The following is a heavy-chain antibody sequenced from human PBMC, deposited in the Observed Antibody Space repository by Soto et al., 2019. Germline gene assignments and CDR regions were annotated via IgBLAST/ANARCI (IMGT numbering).Heavy chain of an antibody. J-gene: IGHJ4*02. Sequence: QVQLVESGGGVVQPGRSLRLSCAASGFTFSSYAMHRVRQAPGKGLEWVAVISYDGSNKYYADSVKSRFTISRDNSKHTLYLQINSLRAEDTAWYYCASNPHPSIALDREYYFDYWGQGTLVTVSS. V-gene: IGHV3-30-3*01. D-gene: IGHD6-6*01. CDR3: ASNPHPSIALDREYYFDY. CDR1: GFTFSSYA. CDR2: ISYDGSNK.